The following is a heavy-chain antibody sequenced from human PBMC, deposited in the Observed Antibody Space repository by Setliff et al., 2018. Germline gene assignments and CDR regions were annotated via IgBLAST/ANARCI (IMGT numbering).Heavy chain of an antibody. J-gene: IGHJ3*01. Sequence: PSETLSLTCTVSGDSISSRPFYWNWIRQSPGKGLEWIGYIYSSGITNYNPSLKSRLTMSVDTSKNQFSLHLSSMTAADTAVYYCARQPPLNWAIPFDLWGQGKRVTVSS. CDR3: ARQPPLNWAIPFDL. CDR1: GDSISSRPFY. D-gene: IGHD7-27*01. V-gene: IGHV4-61*01. CDR2: IYSSGIT.